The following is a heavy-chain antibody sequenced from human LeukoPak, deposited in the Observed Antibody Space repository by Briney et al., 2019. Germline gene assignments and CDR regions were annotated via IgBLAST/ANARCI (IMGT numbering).Heavy chain of an antibody. CDR2: IYYSGST. Sequence: SETLSLTCTVSGASISSYYWSWIRQPPGKGLEWIGYIYYSGSTNYNPSFKSRVTISVDTSKNQFSLKLSSVTAADTAVYYCARGARGITGTPGGIDYWGQGTLVTVSS. CDR1: GASISSYY. D-gene: IGHD1-20*01. J-gene: IGHJ4*02. CDR3: ARGARGITGTPGGIDY. V-gene: IGHV4-59*01.